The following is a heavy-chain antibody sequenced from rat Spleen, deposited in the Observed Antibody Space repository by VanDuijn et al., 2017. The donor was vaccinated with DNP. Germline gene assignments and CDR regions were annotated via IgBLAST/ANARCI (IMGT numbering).Heavy chain of an antibody. V-gene: IGHV2S75*01. D-gene: IGHD5-1*01. CDR3: TRESWGHVMDG. CDR2: IWGHGNT. CDR1: GFSLTNFG. J-gene: IGHJ4*01. Sequence: QVQLKESGPVLVQASETLSLTCTVSGFSLTNFGIIWVRQSPGKGLEWMGIIWGHGNTDYNSALRSRLSINRDTSKSQVFLKLNSLQTDDTAIYYCTRESWGHVMDGWGRGASVTVSS.